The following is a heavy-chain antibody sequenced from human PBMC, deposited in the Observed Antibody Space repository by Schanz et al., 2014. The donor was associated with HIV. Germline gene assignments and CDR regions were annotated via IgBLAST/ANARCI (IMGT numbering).Heavy chain of an antibody. CDR1: GLTFSNHA. V-gene: IGHV3-23*04. Sequence: EVQLVESGGGLVQPGGSLRLSCKVSGLTFSNHAMTWVRQAPGRGLEWLSAISISGTTTYYADSVRGRFTISRDNSKNTVYLHMSSLRVEDTAVYYCAQEEVPNDCWGQGTLVTVSS. CDR3: AQEEVPNDC. CDR2: ISISGTTT. J-gene: IGHJ4*02.